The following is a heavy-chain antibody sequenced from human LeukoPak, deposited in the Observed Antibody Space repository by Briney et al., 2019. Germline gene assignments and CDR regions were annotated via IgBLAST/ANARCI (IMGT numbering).Heavy chain of an antibody. D-gene: IGHD3-3*01. CDR3: SKDRGVFGVAYSLDY. CDR2: ISYDGSNK. CDR1: GFTFSSYG. Sequence: GGSLRLSCAASGFTFSSYGMHWVRQAPGKGLEWVAVISYDGSNKYYADSVKGRFTISRDLSKNTLLLQMNSLRPEDTAVYYCSKDRGVFGVAYSLDYWGQGTLVTVSS. J-gene: IGHJ4*02. V-gene: IGHV3-30*18.